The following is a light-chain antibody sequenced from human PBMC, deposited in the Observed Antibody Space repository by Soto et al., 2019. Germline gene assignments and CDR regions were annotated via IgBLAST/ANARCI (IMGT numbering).Light chain of an antibody. V-gene: IGKV3-15*01. CDR2: DTS. J-gene: IGKJ2*01. Sequence: EIVLAQSPANLSVSPGQRATLSCRASQSISRNLAWYQKKPAQAPRLIXYDTSTRATGIPARFSGSGSGTELTLTISSLQSEDFALYDCHQYNNWPPGTFGQGTKVDIK. CDR1: QSISRN. CDR3: HQYNNWPPGT.